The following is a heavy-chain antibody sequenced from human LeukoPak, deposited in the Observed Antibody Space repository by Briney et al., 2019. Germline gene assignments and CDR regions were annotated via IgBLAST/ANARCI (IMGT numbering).Heavy chain of an antibody. CDR3: ASVEMATIGALGY. CDR2: IYTSGST. D-gene: IGHD5-24*01. Sequence: PSQTLSLTCTVSGGSISSGSYYWSWIRQPAGKGLEWIGRIYTSGSTNYNPSLKSRVTISVDTSKNQFSLKLSSVTAADTAVYYCASVEMATIGALGYWGQGTLVTVSS. J-gene: IGHJ4*02. CDR1: GGSISSGSYY. V-gene: IGHV4-61*02.